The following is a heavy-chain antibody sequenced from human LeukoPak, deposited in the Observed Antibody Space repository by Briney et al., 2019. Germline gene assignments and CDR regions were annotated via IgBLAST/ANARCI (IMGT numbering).Heavy chain of an antibody. D-gene: IGHD6-19*01. CDR1: GYTFTSYY. CDR2: INPSGGST. Sequence: ASVKVSCKASGYTFTSYYMHWVRQAPGQGLEWMGIINPSGGSTSYAQKFQGRVTMTRDPSTSTVYMELSSLRSEDTAVYYCASQMAGTPFDYWGQGTLVTVSS. J-gene: IGHJ4*02. CDR3: ASQMAGTPFDY. V-gene: IGHV1-46*01.